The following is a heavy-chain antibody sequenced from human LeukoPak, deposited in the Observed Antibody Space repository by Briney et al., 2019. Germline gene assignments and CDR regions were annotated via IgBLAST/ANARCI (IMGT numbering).Heavy chain of an antibody. CDR3: ARHAIVGARIPYFDY. CDR1: GGSISSSSYY. D-gene: IGHD1-26*01. Sequence: SETLSLTCTVSGGSISSSSYYWGWIRQPPGKGLEWIGSIYYSGSTYYNPSLKSRVTMSADTSKNQLSLKLSSVTAADTAVYYCARHAIVGARIPYFDYWGQGTLVTVSS. J-gene: IGHJ4*02. CDR2: IYYSGST. V-gene: IGHV4-39*01.